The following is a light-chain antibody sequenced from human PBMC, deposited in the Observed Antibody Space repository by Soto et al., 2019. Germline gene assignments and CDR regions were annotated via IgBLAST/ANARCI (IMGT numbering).Light chain of an antibody. CDR2: AAS. CDR1: QGISNF. CDR3: QEYKSAPALT. J-gene: IGKJ4*01. V-gene: IGKV1-27*01. Sequence: DIQMTQSPSSLSASVGDRVTIACRASQGISNFLAWYQQRPGQAPKLLVYAASVLQTGVPSRFSGRGSGTDFTLTSSGLQPEDVATYFCQEYKSAPALTFGGGTKVEIK.